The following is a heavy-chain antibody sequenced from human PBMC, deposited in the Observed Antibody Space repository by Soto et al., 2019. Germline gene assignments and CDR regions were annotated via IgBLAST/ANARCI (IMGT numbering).Heavy chain of an antibody. J-gene: IGHJ4*02. Sequence: ASVKVSCKASGYTFTSYGISWVRQAPGQGLEWMGWISAYNGNTNYAQKLQGRVTTTTDTSTSTAYMELRSLRSDDTAVYYCARDLGIAAAGRPPALLGYWGQGTLVTVSS. CDR3: ARDLGIAAAGRPPALLGY. CDR1: GYTFTSYG. CDR2: ISAYNGNT. V-gene: IGHV1-18*01. D-gene: IGHD6-13*01.